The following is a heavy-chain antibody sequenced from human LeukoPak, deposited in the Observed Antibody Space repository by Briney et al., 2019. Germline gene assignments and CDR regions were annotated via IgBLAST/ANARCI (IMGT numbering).Heavy chain of an antibody. V-gene: IGHV3-23*01. CDR2: ISGSGGST. CDR1: GFTFSSYA. CDR3: AREISIFGVVKGSHYFYMDV. D-gene: IGHD3-3*01. J-gene: IGHJ6*03. Sequence: GGSLRLSCAASGFTFSSYAMSWVRQAPGKGLEWVSAISGSGGSTYYADSVKGRFTISRDNSKNTLYLQMNSLRAEDTAVYYCAREISIFGVVKGSHYFYMDVWGKGTTVTVSS.